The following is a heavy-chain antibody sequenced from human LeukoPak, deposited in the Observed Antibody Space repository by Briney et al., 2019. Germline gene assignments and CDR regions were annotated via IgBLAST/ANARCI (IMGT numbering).Heavy chain of an antibody. CDR2: ISYDGSNK. Sequence: GGSLRLSCAASGFTFRNYGMHWVRQAPGKGLEWVSIISYDGSNKYYADSVKGRFTISRDNSKSTLYLQMNSLRTEDTAVYFCATLRYGSGSYYADYWGQGTQVTVSS. D-gene: IGHD3-10*01. V-gene: IGHV3-30*03. J-gene: IGHJ4*02. CDR1: GFTFRNYG. CDR3: ATLRYGSGSYYADY.